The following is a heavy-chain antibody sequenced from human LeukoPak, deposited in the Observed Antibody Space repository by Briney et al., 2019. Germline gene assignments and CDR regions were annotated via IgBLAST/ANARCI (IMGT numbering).Heavy chain of an antibody. CDR3: ARHGVVRDCIGY. CDR2: ISCRRST. V-gene: IGHV4-34*01. CDR1: GGSCSGYY. Sequence: PSEPLSLTCAVCGGSCSGYYWSWLRQFPGKGLEWSGDISCRRSTNYTPSLRSRVTISIDTSKNQFSLQLSSVIAADTAVYYCARHGVVRDCIGYWGQGTLVTVSS. D-gene: IGHD2-21*01. J-gene: IGHJ4*02.